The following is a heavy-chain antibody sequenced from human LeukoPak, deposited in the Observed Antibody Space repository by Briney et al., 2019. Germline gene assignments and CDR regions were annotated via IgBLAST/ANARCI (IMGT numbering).Heavy chain of an antibody. CDR3: ARHGKFDYDFWSGNNWFDP. CDR2: IYYSGNT. CDR1: GGSISSNY. Sequence: SETLSLTCTVSGGSISSNYWSWIRQPPGKGLECIGYIYYSGNTNYSPSLKSRVTISVDTSNNQFSLKLSSVTAADTAVYYCARHGKFDYDFWSGNNWFDPWGQGTLVTVSS. J-gene: IGHJ5*02. D-gene: IGHD3-3*01. V-gene: IGHV4-59*08.